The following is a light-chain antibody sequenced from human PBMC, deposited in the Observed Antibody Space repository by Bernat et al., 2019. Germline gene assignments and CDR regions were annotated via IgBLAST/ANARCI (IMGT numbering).Light chain of an antibody. CDR1: QSISVW. CDR2: KAS. CDR3: QQYNNYSPT. V-gene: IGKV1-5*03. Sequence: DIQMTQSPSTLSASVGDRVTITCRASQSISVWLAWYQQKPGKAPKVLIYKASSLESGAPSRFSGSGSGTEFTLTITSLQPDDFATYYCQQYNNYSPTFGQGTKVEIK. J-gene: IGKJ1*01.